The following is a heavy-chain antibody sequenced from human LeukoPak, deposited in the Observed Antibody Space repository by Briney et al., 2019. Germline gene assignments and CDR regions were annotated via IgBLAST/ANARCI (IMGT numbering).Heavy chain of an antibody. Sequence: GGSLRLSCVASGFSFSSYVMNWVRQAPGTGLEWVSAISGNGGSTYYADSVKGRFTISRDNSKNTLSLQMNSLRAEDTAVYYCANGIELWLTCFDHWGQGTLVTASS. D-gene: IGHD5-18*01. CDR2: ISGNGGST. CDR1: GFSFSSYV. V-gene: IGHV3-23*01. CDR3: ANGIELWLTCFDH. J-gene: IGHJ4*02.